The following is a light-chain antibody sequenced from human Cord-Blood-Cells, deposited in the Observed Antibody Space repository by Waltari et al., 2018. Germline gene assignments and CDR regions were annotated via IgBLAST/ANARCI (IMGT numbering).Light chain of an antibody. CDR1: SSTVGGSNY. V-gene: IGLV2-14*01. J-gene: IGLJ2*01. CDR2: EVS. Sequence: HSALPQPGSVSGSPSPSITIASTGTSSTVGGSNYVSWYQQHPDKAAKLMIYEVSNRHSRVSNRFSGSKSGNTASLTIPGLQAEDEADHYCRSYTGSSTVVFGGGTKLTVL. CDR3: RSYTGSSTVV.